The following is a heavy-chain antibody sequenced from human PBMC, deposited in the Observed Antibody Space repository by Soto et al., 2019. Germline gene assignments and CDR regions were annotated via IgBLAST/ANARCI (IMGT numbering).Heavy chain of an antibody. CDR3: ARANSIRPYYYNMDV. D-gene: IGHD2-21*01. J-gene: IGHJ6*02. CDR2: INPNSGGT. Sequence: QVQLVQSGAEVEKPGASVKVSCKASGYTFTAYYIHWVRQAREQGLEWLGWINPNSGGTYYSQKFQAWITLTRDTSISTAYMELTRLRSDDTAVYYCARANSIRPYYYNMDVWGQGTTVTVSS. V-gene: IGHV1-2*04. CDR1: GYTFTAYY.